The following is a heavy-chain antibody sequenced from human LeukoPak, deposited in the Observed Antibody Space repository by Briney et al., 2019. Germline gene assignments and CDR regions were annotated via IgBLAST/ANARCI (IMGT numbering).Heavy chain of an antibody. CDR1: GFTFRSYE. Sequence: TGGSLRLSCAASGFTFRSYEMNWVRQAPGKGLEWVSYSSSNGNSKYYADSVKGRFTISRDNAKNSLYLQMNSLRAEDTAVYYCARESWGGLDYWGQGTLVTVSS. CDR2: SSSNGNSK. V-gene: IGHV3-48*03. D-gene: IGHD3-16*01. J-gene: IGHJ4*02. CDR3: ARESWGGLDY.